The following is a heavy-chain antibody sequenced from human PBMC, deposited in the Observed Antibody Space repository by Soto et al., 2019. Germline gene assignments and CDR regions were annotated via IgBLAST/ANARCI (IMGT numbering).Heavy chain of an antibody. CDR3: ASVDYYDSSGYYGY. CDR2: ISGYNGNT. J-gene: IGHJ4*02. V-gene: IGHV1-18*04. CDR1: GYTFTIYG. Sequence: QVQLVQSGAEVKKPGASVKVSCKASGYTFTIYGISWVRQAPGQGLEWMGWISGYNGNTDYAQNLQDRVTLTTDASTSSVYMELRSLRYDDTAVYYCASVDYYDSSGYYGYWGQGTLITVSS. D-gene: IGHD3-22*01.